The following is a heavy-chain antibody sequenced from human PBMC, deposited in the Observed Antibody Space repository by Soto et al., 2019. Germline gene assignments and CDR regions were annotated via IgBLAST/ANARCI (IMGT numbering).Heavy chain of an antibody. Sequence: SETLSLTCTVSGGSFSSYYWSWIRQSPSRGLEWLGRTYYTSKWYNDYAVSVKSRITINPDTSKNQFSLQLNSVTPEDTAVYYCARSPYSAVRAFDIWGQGTMVTVSS. D-gene: IGHD4-4*01. CDR1: GGSFSSYY. CDR2: TYYTSKWYN. J-gene: IGHJ3*02. V-gene: IGHV6-1*01. CDR3: ARSPYSAVRAFDI.